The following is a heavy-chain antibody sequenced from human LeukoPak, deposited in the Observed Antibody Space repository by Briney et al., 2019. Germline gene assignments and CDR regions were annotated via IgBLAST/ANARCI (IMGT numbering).Heavy chain of an antibody. D-gene: IGHD6-13*01. Sequence: SETLSLTCTVSGGSISSYYWSWIRQPPGKGLEWIGYFYYSGSTNYNPSLKSRVTISVDTSKNQFSLKLSSVTAADTAVYYCARGGIAAAARTYDYWGQGTLVTVSS. V-gene: IGHV4-59*01. CDR3: ARGGIAAAARTYDY. J-gene: IGHJ4*02. CDR1: GGSISSYY. CDR2: FYYSGST.